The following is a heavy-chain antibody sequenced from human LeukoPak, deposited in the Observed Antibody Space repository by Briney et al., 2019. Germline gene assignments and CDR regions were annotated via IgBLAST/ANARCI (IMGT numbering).Heavy chain of an antibody. Sequence: GGSLRLSCAASGFTFSSYAMNWVRQAPGKGLEWVSSISSSSSYIYYADSVKGRFTISRDNAKNSLYLQMNSLRAEDTAVYYCARDASRLLHSDSDYWGQGTLVTVSS. D-gene: IGHD1-26*01. CDR2: ISSSSSYI. CDR1: GFTFSSYA. V-gene: IGHV3-21*01. CDR3: ARDASRLLHSDSDY. J-gene: IGHJ4*02.